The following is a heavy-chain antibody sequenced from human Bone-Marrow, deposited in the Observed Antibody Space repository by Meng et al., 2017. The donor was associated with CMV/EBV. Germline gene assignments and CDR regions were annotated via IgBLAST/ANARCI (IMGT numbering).Heavy chain of an antibody. CDR2: IHPHTGDT. V-gene: IGHV1-2*02. CDR3: ARDNNWGPDY. CDR1: GYTFTAHF. D-gene: IGHD7-27*01. Sequence: ASVKVSCKASGYTFTAHFFHWVRQAPGQGLEWMGWIHPHTGDTNYAQQFKGRVTLTRDTSINTGYMKLTRLRSDDTAVYYCARDNNWGPDYWGQGTLVTVSS. J-gene: IGHJ4*02.